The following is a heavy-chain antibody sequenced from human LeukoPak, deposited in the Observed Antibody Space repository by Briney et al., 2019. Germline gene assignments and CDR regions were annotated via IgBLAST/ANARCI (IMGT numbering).Heavy chain of an antibody. V-gene: IGHV3-30-3*01. Sequence: PGGSLRLSCAASGFTFASYAMHWVRQAPGKGLEWVAVISYDGSNKYYADSVKGRFTISRDNSKNTLYLQMNSLGAEDTAVYYCARDRHTAMVGLFDYWGQGTLVTVSS. D-gene: IGHD5-18*01. J-gene: IGHJ4*02. CDR3: ARDRHTAMVGLFDY. CDR1: GFTFASYA. CDR2: ISYDGSNK.